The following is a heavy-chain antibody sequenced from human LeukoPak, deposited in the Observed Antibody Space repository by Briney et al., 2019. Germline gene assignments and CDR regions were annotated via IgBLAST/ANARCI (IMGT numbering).Heavy chain of an antibody. D-gene: IGHD6-13*01. Sequence: SETLSLTCTVSGGSISSSSYYWGWIRQPPGKGLEWIGSIYYSGSTYYNPSLKSRATISVDTSKNQFSLKLSSVTAADTAVYYCARHIRKAAAGRPNWFDPWGQGTLVTVSS. CDR2: IYYSGST. CDR3: ARHIRKAAAGRPNWFDP. CDR1: GGSISSSSYY. J-gene: IGHJ5*02. V-gene: IGHV4-39*01.